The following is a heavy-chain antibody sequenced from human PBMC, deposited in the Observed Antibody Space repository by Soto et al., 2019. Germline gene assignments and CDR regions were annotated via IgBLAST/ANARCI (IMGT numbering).Heavy chain of an antibody. CDR3: AATGHSSSWYEFHYYYYYGKDV. J-gene: IGHJ6*02. V-gene: IGHV1-58*01. CDR2: IVVGSGNT. D-gene: IGHD6-13*01. CDR1: GFTFTSSA. Sequence: SVKVSCKASGFTFTSSAVQWVRQARGQRLEWIGWIVVGSGNTNYAQKFQERVTITRDMSTSTAYMELSSLRSEDTAVYYCAATGHSSSWYEFHYYYYYGKDVWGQGTTVTVSS.